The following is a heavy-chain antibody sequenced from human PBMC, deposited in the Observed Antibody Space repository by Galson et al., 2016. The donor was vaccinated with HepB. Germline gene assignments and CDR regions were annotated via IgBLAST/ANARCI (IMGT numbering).Heavy chain of an antibody. D-gene: IGHD3-10*01. V-gene: IGHV2-70*11. CDR2: IDWDDEK. CDR1: GFSLTTSGMC. CDR3: ARGGFGDLLYFDP. Sequence: PALVKPTQTLTLTCTFSGFSLTTSGMCVSWIRQPPGKALEWLARIDWDDEKYYSASLETRLTISKYTSKNQVVLTMTNMDPVDTATYYCARGGFGDLLYFDPWGQGTLVTVSS. J-gene: IGHJ5*02.